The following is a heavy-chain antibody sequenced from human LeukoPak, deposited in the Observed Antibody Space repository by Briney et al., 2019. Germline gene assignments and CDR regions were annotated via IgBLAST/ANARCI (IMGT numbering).Heavy chain of an antibody. CDR2: IQYDASYD. V-gene: IGHV3-30*02. CDR3: AKDFRVGARSFDY. Sequence: QPGGSLRLSCEASGFTFSSYGMHWVRQTPGKGLEWVSFIQYDASYDLYSDSVRGRFTISRDNSKNILYLQMNSPRTEDSAVYFCAKDFRVGARSFDYWGQGTLVTVSS. CDR1: GFTFSSYG. J-gene: IGHJ4*02. D-gene: IGHD1-26*01.